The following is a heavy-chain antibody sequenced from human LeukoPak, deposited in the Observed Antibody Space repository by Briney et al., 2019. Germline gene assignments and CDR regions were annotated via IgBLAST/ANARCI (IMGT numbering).Heavy chain of an antibody. CDR1: GFTLSNYG. CDR2: ISGSAGGT. D-gene: IGHD3-22*01. Sequence: GGSLRLSCAVSGFTLSNYGMSWVRRAPGKGLEWVAGISGSAGGTYYADSVKGRFTISRDNAKNTLNLQLNNLRAEDTAVYFCAKRGVVTRVILVGFYKDACYFDSWGQGALVTVSS. J-gene: IGHJ4*02. CDR3: AKRGVVTRVILVGFYKDACYFDS. V-gene: IGHV3-23*01.